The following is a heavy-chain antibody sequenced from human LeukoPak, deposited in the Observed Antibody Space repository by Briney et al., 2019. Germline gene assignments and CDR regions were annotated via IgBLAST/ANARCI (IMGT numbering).Heavy chain of an antibody. CDR1: GGPFSGYY. J-gene: IGHJ4*02. Sequence: SETLSLTCAVDGGPFSGYYWSWIRQPPGKGLEGIGEINHSGSTNYNPSLKSRVTISVDTSNNQFSLRLSSVTAADTAVYYCARWVDLTVYWGQGTLVTVSS. V-gene: IGHV4-34*01. D-gene: IGHD3-9*01. CDR3: ARWVDLTVY. CDR2: INHSGST.